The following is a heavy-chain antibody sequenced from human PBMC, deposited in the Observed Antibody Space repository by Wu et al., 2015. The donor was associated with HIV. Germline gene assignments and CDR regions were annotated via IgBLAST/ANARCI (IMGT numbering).Heavy chain of an antibody. CDR2: IIGVSGME. V-gene: IGHV1-69*05. J-gene: IGHJ4*02. Sequence: QLVQSGPEVKKAGSSVKVSCKASGGSFRNYGISWVREAPGQGLEWMGGIIGVSGMEIYAQKFQDRVTITTDESTSTAYMSLSGLKSDDTAVYYCATPRSPGFSSAWPTYFDYWGQGTLVTVSS. CDR1: GGSFRNYG. CDR3: ATPRSPGFSSAWPTYFDY. D-gene: IGHD6-19*01.